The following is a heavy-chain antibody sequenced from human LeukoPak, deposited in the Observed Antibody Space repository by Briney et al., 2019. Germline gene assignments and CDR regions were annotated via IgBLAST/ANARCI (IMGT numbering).Heavy chain of an antibody. CDR2: INCNGGGT. CDR3: ARDYGPYPGCSWFDP. V-gene: IGHV1-2*06. J-gene: IGHJ5*02. Sequence: ASVKVSCKASGYTFTSYAMHWVRQAPGQRLEWMGRINCNGGGTSYAQKFQGRVTMTRDTSISTAYMELDRLTSDDTAVYYCARDYGPYPGCSWFDPWGQGTLVTVSS. CDR1: GYTFTSYA. D-gene: IGHD2-21*01.